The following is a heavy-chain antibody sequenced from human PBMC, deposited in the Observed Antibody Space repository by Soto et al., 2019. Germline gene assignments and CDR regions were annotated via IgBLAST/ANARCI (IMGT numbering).Heavy chain of an antibody. CDR3: ARVITVTTYYSYYGMDL. V-gene: IGHV3-33*01. CDR1: GFTFSDYG. J-gene: IGHJ6*02. CDR2: IRYDGSDK. D-gene: IGHD4-17*01. Sequence: GGSLRLSCAASGFTFSDYGMHWVRQAPGTGLEWVALIRYDGSDKYYAGSVKGRFTISRDNSKNTLYLQMNSLRAEDTAVYYCARVITVTTYYSYYGMDLWGQGTSVTVSS.